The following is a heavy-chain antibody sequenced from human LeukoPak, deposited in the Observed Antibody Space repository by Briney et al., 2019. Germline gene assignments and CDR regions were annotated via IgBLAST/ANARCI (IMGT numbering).Heavy chain of an antibody. CDR1: GYTFTSYG. CDR3: ARVNGYIRGAKNNWFDP. J-gene: IGHJ5*02. V-gene: IGHV1-18*01. Sequence: GASVKVSCKASGYTFTSYGISWVRQAPGQGLEWMGWISAYNGNTNYAQKLQGRVTMTTDTSTSTAYMELRSLRSDDTAVYYCARVNGYIRGAKNNWFDPWGQGTLVTVSS. CDR2: ISAYNGNT. D-gene: IGHD5-24*01.